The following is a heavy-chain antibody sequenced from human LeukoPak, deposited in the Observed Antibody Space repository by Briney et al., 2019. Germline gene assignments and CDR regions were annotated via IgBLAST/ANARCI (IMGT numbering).Heavy chain of an antibody. V-gene: IGHV3-30*04. CDR1: GFTLSSYV. J-gene: IGHJ4*02. CDR2: ISYDGSNK. CDR3: AGADSSGYYYPNYFDY. Sequence: GGSLRLSCAASGFTLSSYVMHWVRQAPGKGLEWVAVISYDGSNKYYADSVKGRFTISRDNSKNTLYLQMNSLRAEDTAVYYCAGADSSGYYYPNYFDYWGQGTLVTVSS. D-gene: IGHD3-22*01.